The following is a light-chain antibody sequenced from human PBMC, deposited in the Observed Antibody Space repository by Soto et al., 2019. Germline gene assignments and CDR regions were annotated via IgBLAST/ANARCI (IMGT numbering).Light chain of an antibody. Sequence: DIVMTQSPLSLPVTPGEPASISCRSSQSLLHSNGYNYLDWYLQKPGQSPQLLIYLGSNRASGVLERFSGSGSGTDFTLKSSRVEAEDVGVYYCMQPLQTPWTFGQGTKVEIK. CDR2: LGS. V-gene: IGKV2-28*01. CDR3: MQPLQTPWT. J-gene: IGKJ1*01. CDR1: QSLLHSNGYNY.